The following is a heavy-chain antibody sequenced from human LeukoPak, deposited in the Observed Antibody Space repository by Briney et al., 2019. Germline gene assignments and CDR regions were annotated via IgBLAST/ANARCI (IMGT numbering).Heavy chain of an antibody. D-gene: IGHD6-13*01. CDR1: GFTFSSYA. Sequence: GGSLRLSCAASGFTFSSYAMHWVRQAPGKGLEWVAVISYDGSNKYYADSVKGRFTISRDNSKNTLYLQMNSLRAEDTAVYYCAKDFIAAAPVGGIDYWGQGTLVTVSS. CDR3: AKDFIAAAPVGGIDY. CDR2: ISYDGSNK. J-gene: IGHJ4*02. V-gene: IGHV3-30-3*01.